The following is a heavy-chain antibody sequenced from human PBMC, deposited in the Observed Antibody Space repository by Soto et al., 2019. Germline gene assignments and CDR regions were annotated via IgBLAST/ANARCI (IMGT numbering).Heavy chain of an antibody. CDR3: AKDWSCSSTSCYFTHYTTHMDV. J-gene: IGHJ6*02. V-gene: IGHV3-23*01. Sequence: GGSLRLSCTASGFTFNNYAMTWVRQAPGKGLEWVSSIVISGGTTYYADSVEGRFTISRDKSKNTVFPQLNSLRAEDTAVYYCAKDWSCSSTSCYFTHYTTHMDVWGQGTTVTVSS. CDR1: GFTFNNYA. D-gene: IGHD2-2*01. CDR2: IVISGGTT.